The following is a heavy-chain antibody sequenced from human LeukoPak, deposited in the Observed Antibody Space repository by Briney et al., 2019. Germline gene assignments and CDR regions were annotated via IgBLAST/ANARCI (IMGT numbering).Heavy chain of an antibody. Sequence: GGSLRLSCAASGFTFSSYSMNWVRQAPGKGLEWVSSISSSSSSYIYYADSVKGRFTISRDNAKNSLYLQMSSLRAEDTAVYYCARELPRHTTDGYYFDYWGQGTLVTVSS. CDR1: GFTFSSYS. CDR2: ISSSSSSYI. V-gene: IGHV3-21*01. J-gene: IGHJ4*02. D-gene: IGHD4-11*01. CDR3: ARELPRHTTDGYYFDY.